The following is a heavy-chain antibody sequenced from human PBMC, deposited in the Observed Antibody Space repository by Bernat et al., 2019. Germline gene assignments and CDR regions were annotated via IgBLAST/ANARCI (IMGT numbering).Heavy chain of an antibody. CDR1: GFTFLSHW. Sequence: GRLVQAGAALVQPGGSLRLSCAASGFTFLSHWMCWLRQAPGKGLEWVANIKSDGSANYYVDSVKGRFTISRDNVNNSLYLQMNSLRADDTAVYYCARDPGWGALDLWGQGTMVTVSS. J-gene: IGHJ3*01. D-gene: IGHD3-16*01. CDR2: IKSDGSAN. V-gene: IGHV3-7*03. CDR3: ARDPGWGALDL.